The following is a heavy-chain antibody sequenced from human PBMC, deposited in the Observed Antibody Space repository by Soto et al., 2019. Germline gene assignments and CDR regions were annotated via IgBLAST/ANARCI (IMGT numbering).Heavy chain of an antibody. CDR1: GFTFTNYA. Sequence: EVQLLESGGGLVQPGGSLRLSCAASGFTFTNYAMTWDRQAPGKGLEWVSISSGSGSGGSTNYADSVKGRFTISRDNSKNTLYLQMNSLRVEDTAVYYCAKDRDDYRSYVCDCWGQGTVVTVSS. V-gene: IGHV3-23*01. CDR3: AKDRDDYRSYVCDC. CDR2: SSGSGSGGST. D-gene: IGHD4-4*01. J-gene: IGHJ4*02.